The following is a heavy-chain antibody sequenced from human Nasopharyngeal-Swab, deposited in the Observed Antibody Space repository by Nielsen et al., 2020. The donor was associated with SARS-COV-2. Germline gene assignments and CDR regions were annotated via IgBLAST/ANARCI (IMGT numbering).Heavy chain of an antibody. Sequence: SLRLSCAASGFTFDDYAMHWVRQAPGKGLEWVSGISWNSASTGYADSVKGRFTISRDNAKNSLYLQMNSLRAEDTALYYCAKDGGGLTGDLYYFDYWGQGTLVTVSS. V-gene: IGHV3-9*01. J-gene: IGHJ4*02. CDR3: AKDGGGLTGDLYYFDY. CDR2: ISWNSAST. CDR1: GFTFDDYA. D-gene: IGHD7-27*01.